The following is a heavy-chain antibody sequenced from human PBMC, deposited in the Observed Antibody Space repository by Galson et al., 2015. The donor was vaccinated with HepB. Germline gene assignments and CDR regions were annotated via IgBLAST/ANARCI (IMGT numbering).Heavy chain of an antibody. CDR3: ARFTGAGRFDY. CDR1: GFSFRTFS. Sequence: SLRLSCAASGFSFRTFSMNWVRQAPGKGLEGVSYISSGSSTIYYADSVKGRFTIPRDNAKNSLYLQMNSLRAEDTAVYYCARFTGAGRFDYWRHGTLVTVSS. V-gene: IGHV3-48*01. J-gene: IGHJ4*01. D-gene: IGHD3-16*01. CDR2: ISSGSSTI.